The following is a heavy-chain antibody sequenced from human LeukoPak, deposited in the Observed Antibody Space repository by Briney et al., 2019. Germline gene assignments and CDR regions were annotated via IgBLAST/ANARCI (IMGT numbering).Heavy chain of an antibody. Sequence: SVNVSCTASGGTFSSYAISWVRQAPGQGLEWMGGIIPIFGTANYAQKFQGRVTITADESTSTAYMELSSLRSEDTAVYYCASSRRGSYGYFLYFDYWGQGTLVTVSS. D-gene: IGHD5-18*01. CDR2: IIPIFGTA. CDR3: ASSRRGSYGYFLYFDY. J-gene: IGHJ4*02. CDR1: GGTFSSYA. V-gene: IGHV1-69*13.